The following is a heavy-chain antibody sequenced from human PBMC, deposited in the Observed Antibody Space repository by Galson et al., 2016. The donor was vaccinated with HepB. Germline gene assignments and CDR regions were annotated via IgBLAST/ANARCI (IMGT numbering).Heavy chain of an antibody. CDR2: ISGRPDCI. Sequence: SLRLSCAASGFIFGDYGMSWVRQAPGGGLPWVSSISGRPDCIYYAEFVKGRFTISRDNSKNTVYLQMDSLRVEDTAIFYCAKVPSSGSYFISGADYWGQGTLVTVSP. J-gene: IGHJ4*02. CDR3: AKVPSSGSYFISGADY. D-gene: IGHD3-10*01. CDR1: GFIFGDYG. V-gene: IGHV3-23*01.